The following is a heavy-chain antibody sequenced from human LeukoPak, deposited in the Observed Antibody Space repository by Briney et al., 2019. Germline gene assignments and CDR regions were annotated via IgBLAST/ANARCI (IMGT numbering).Heavy chain of an antibody. V-gene: IGHV3-23*01. CDR3: ARTGVGGGYRFDY. CDR2: VSGSGGST. D-gene: IGHD1-26*01. Sequence: TGGSLRLSCEASGFTFSNYAMTWVRQAPGKGLEWVSGVSGSGGSTYYADSVRGRFTISRDNFQNMMYLQMNSLRAEDTAIYYCARTGVGGGYRFDYWGQGTLVTVSS. CDR1: GFTFSNYA. J-gene: IGHJ4*02.